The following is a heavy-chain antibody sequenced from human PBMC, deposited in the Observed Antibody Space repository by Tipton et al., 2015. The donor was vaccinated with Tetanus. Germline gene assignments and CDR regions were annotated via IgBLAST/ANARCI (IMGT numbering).Heavy chain of an antibody. Sequence: SLRLSCSASGFTFSIYYMSWIRQPPGKGLEWISYISSRGSTIYNADSVTGRFTISRDNAKNSLYLQLDSLRAEDTATYYCARGGNYNYQYGLDVWGQGTPVTVSS. V-gene: IGHV3-11*01. CDR1: GFTFSIYY. CDR2: ISSRGSTI. CDR3: ARGGNYNYQYGLDV. J-gene: IGHJ6*02.